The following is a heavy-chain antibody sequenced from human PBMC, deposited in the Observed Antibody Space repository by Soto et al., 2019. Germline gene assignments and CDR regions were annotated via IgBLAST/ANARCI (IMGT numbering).Heavy chain of an antibody. Sequence: QVQLVQSGAEVKKPGSSVKVSCKASGDTFSNHAISWVRQAPGQGLEWMGGIIPIFGTGNYAQNFQGRVPITADESTSTIFMELTSLRSEDTAVYYCAREGRGNGYNSSVDCWGQGTLVTVSS. CDR3: AREGRGNGYNSSVDC. V-gene: IGHV1-69*12. CDR1: GDTFSNHA. J-gene: IGHJ4*02. D-gene: IGHD5-12*01. CDR2: IIPIFGTG.